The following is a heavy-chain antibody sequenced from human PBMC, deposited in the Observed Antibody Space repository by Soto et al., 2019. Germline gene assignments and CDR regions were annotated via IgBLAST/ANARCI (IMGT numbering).Heavy chain of an antibody. J-gene: IGHJ4*02. CDR3: AKDRSGSRPYYFDH. CDR1: GFTFSSCA. CDR2: ITNSGGTA. D-gene: IGHD1-26*01. V-gene: IGHV3-23*01. Sequence: EVQLLEAGGGLVQPGGSLGLSCAASGFTFSSCAMSWVRQAPGKGLEWVSGITNSGGTAYYADSVKGRFTISRDNSNKILHLQMNRLTVEDTAVYYCAKDRSGSRPYYFDHWGQGILVTVST.